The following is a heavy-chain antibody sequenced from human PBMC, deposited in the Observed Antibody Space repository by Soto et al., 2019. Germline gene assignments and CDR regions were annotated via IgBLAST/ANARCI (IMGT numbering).Heavy chain of an antibody. J-gene: IGHJ5*02. V-gene: IGHV1-18*04. CDR2: ISAYDGKT. D-gene: IGHD3-3*01. CDR3: ARDPHEFWTSYWFDP. Sequence: ASVKVSCKASAYTFTSYGINWVRQAPGQGLELMGWISAYDGKTTYAEKFQGRVTLTTDTSTSTAYMELRSLRSDDTAIYYCARDPHEFWTSYWFDPWGQGTPVTVSS. CDR1: AYTFTSYG.